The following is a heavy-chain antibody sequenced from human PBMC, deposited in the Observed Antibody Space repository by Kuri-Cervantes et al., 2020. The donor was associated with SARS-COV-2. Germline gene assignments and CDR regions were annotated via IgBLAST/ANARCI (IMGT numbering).Heavy chain of an antibody. Sequence: LSLTCAASGFTFTSYAIHWVRQAPGKGLEWVAVISDDGSNKYYADSVKGRFTISRDNSKNRLYLQMTSLRTEDTAVYYCARAEYSGTYLGWEYFQHWGQGTLVPSPQ. CDR1: GFTFTSYA. CDR3: ARAEYSGTYLGWEYFQH. V-gene: IGHV3-30-3*01. CDR2: ISDDGSNK. D-gene: IGHD1-26*01. J-gene: IGHJ1*01.